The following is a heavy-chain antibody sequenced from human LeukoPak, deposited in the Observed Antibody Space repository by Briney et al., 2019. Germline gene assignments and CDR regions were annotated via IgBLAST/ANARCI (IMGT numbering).Heavy chain of an antibody. D-gene: IGHD1-26*01. CDR2: SYSGGNA. CDR3: AHSKRGGGYYINAFAV. J-gene: IGHJ3*01. V-gene: IGHV4-59*01. CDR1: RGSISTYY. Sequence: PSETLSLTCTVSRGSISTYYWSWIRQPPGKGLEWIGYSYSGGNANYNPSLKTRVTISIDTSENQFSLRLTSVTAADTAVYFCAHSKRGGGYYINAFAVWGQGTLVTISS.